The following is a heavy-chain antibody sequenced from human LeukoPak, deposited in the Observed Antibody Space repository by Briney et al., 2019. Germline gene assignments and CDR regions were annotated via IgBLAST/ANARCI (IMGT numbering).Heavy chain of an antibody. CDR2: INSDESTT. Sequence: GGSLRLSCAASGFTFSNYWMHWVRQAPGKGLVWVSRINSDESTTTYADSAKGRFTISRDNAKNTLYLQMNSLRAEDTAVYYCARDAVDTANAVWGQGTTVTVSS. D-gene: IGHD5-18*01. V-gene: IGHV3-74*01. CDR1: GFTFSNYW. CDR3: ARDAVDTANAV. J-gene: IGHJ6*02.